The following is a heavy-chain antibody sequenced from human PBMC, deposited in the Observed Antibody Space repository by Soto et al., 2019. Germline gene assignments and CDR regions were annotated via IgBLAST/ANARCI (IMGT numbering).Heavy chain of an antibody. CDR2: IDPSDSYT. J-gene: IGHJ6*02. V-gene: IGHV5-10-1*01. D-gene: IGHD3-22*01. CDR1: GYSFTSYW. CDR3: ARRRYYDSSGYPDHYYYYGMDV. Sequence: ESLKISCKGSGYSFTSYWISWVRQMPGKGLEWMGRIDPSDSYTNYSPSFQGHVTISADKSISTAYLQWSSLKASDTAMYYCARRRYYDSSGYPDHYYYYGMDVWGQGTTVTVSS.